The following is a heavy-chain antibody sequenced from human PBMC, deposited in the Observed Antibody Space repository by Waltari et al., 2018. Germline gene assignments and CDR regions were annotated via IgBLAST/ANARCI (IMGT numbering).Heavy chain of an antibody. J-gene: IGHJ4*02. D-gene: IGHD2-15*01. V-gene: IGHV4-31*03. CDR1: GDSINSADFY. CDR2: IFHTGDT. Sequence: QVQLQESGPGLVRPSQTLSLTCNVSGDSINSADFYWNWIRQQPGKALEWIGDIFHTGDTNFNPSLQSRLSTSLETSTNHLSMKLSAVTVADTAIYYCARRLRITIRSLDYWGQGVLVTVSS. CDR3: ARRLRITIRSLDY.